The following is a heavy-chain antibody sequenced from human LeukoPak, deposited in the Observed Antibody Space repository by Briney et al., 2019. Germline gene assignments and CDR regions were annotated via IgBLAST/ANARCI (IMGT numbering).Heavy chain of an antibody. Sequence: SETLSLTCTVSGGSISSSSYYWGWIRQPPGKGLEWIGSIYYSGSTYYNPSLKSRVTISVDTSKNQFSLKLSSVTAADTAVYYCARDTYGGNGRWFDPWGQGTLVTVSS. D-gene: IGHD4-23*01. J-gene: IGHJ5*02. CDR3: ARDTYGGNGRWFDP. V-gene: IGHV4-39*07. CDR2: IYYSGST. CDR1: GGSISSSSYY.